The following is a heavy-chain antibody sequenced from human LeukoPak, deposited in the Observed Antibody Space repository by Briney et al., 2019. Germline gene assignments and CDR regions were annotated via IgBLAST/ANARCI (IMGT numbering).Heavy chain of an antibody. CDR3: ARESRDYFVSFDY. CDR1: GFTFSCYS. D-gene: IGHD4-17*01. V-gene: IGHV3-48*04. CDR2: ISSSSSTI. J-gene: IGHJ4*02. Sequence: PGGSLRLSCAASGFTFSCYSMNWVRQAPGKGLEWVSYISSSSSTIYYADSVKGRFTISRDNAKNSLYLQMNSLRAEDTAVYYCARESRDYFVSFDYWGQGTLVTVSS.